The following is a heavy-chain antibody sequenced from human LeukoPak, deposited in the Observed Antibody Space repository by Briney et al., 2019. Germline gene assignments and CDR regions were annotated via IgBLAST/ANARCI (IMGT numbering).Heavy chain of an antibody. Sequence: SETLSLTCTVSGGSISSYYWSWIRQPPGKGLEWIGYIYYSGSTNYNPSLKSRVTISVDTSKNQFSLKLSSVTAADTAAYYCARDASDFWSGYYIGGHYFDYWGQGTLVTVSS. D-gene: IGHD3-3*01. V-gene: IGHV4-59*01. CDR3: ARDASDFWSGYYIGGHYFDY. CDR2: IYYSGST. J-gene: IGHJ4*02. CDR1: GGSISSYY.